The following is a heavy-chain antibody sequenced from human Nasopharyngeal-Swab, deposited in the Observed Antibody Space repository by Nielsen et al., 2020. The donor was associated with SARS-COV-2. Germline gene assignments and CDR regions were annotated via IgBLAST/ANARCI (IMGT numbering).Heavy chain of an antibody. D-gene: IGHD6-13*01. V-gene: IGHV3-33*01. J-gene: IGHJ4*02. CDR3: ARELAAAGTGGN. Sequence: GRCRRPPGQRPESPSAATACTGSARLQARGWSGWQLYGMMEVINNADSVKGRFTISRDNSKNTLYLQMNSLRAEDTAVYYCARELAAAGTGGNWGQGTLVTVSS. CDR2: YGMMEVI. CDR1: ESPSAATA.